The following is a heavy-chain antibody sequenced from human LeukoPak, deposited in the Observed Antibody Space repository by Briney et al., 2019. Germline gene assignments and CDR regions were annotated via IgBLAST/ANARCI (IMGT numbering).Heavy chain of an antibody. CDR1: GLTFSRSS. CDR3: AKVGSYYGSGKYYMDV. V-gene: IGHV3-21*04. J-gene: IGHJ6*03. CDR2: ISSGSSYI. Sequence: GGSLRLSCAASGLTFSRSSMNWVRQAPGKGLEWVSSISSGSSYIYYADSVKGRFTISRDNSKNTLYLQMNSLRAEDTAVYYCAKVGSYYGSGKYYMDVWGKGTTVTISS. D-gene: IGHD3-10*01.